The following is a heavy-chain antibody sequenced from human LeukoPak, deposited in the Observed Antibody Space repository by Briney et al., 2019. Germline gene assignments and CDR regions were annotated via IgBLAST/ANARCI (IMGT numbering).Heavy chain of an antibody. D-gene: IGHD3-22*01. J-gene: IGHJ3*02. CDR3: TREGVYSPDGSGYHRDAFDI. V-gene: IGHV1-69*04. CDR1: GGTFSSYA. CDR2: IIPILGIA. Sequence: SVTVSCKASGGTFSSYAISWVRQAPGQGLERMGRIIPILGIANYAQKFQGRVTITADKSTNTAHMELSSLRSEDTAVYYCTREGVYSPDGSGYHRDAFDIWGQGTVVTVSS.